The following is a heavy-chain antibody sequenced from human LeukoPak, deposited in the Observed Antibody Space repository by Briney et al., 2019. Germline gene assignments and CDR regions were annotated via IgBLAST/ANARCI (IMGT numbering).Heavy chain of an antibody. V-gene: IGHV3-73*01. Sequence: GGSLRLSCAASGFTFSGSAMHWVRQAFGKGLEWVGRIRSKANSYATAYAASVKGRFTISRDDSKNTAYLQMNSLKTEDTAVYYCTTHSSRKYGDYEMTHMAFDYWGQGTLVTVSS. CDR2: IRSKANSYAT. CDR3: TTHSSRKYGDYEMTHMAFDY. J-gene: IGHJ4*02. CDR1: GFTFSGSA. D-gene: IGHD4-17*01.